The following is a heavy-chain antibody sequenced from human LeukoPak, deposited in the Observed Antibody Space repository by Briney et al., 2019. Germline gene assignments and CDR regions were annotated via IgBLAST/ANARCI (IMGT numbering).Heavy chain of an antibody. V-gene: IGHV3-23*01. CDR3: ARERMTTTSFDY. CDR1: GFTFSNYP. D-gene: IGHD5-24*01. J-gene: IGHJ4*02. Sequence: RGSLRLSCAASGFTFSNYPMSWVRQAPGQGLEWISWISGSSGNTYYVDSVKGRFTISRDNSKNTLYLQLNSLRADDTAVYYCARERMTTTSFDYWGQGTLVTVSS. CDR2: ISGSSGNT.